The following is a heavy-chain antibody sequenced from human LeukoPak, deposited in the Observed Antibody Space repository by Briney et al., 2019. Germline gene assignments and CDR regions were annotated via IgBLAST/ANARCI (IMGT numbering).Heavy chain of an antibody. CDR2: ISYDGSNK. D-gene: IGHD6-13*01. Sequence: GGSLRLSCAASGFTFSSYGMHWVRQAPGKGLEWVAVISYDGSNKYYADSVKGRFTISRDNSKNTLYLQMNSLRAEDTAVYYCAKIRPGLAAAGGGAFDIWGQGTMVTVSS. CDR1: GFTFSSYG. J-gene: IGHJ3*02. CDR3: AKIRPGLAAAGGGAFDI. V-gene: IGHV3-30*18.